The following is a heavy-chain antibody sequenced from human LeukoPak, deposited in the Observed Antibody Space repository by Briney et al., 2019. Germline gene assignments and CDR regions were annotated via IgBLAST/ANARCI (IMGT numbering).Heavy chain of an antibody. CDR1: GDSISSHY. D-gene: IGHD3-3*01. CDR2: IYYSGST. CDR3: ARALDFWNGPLMNYYMDV. Sequence: KPSETLSLTCTVSGDSISSHYWSWIRQPPGKGLEWIGNIYYSGSTNYNPSLKSRVTISVDTSKNQFSLKLSSVTAADTAVYYCARALDFWNGPLMNYYMDVWGKGTTVTVSS. V-gene: IGHV4-59*11. J-gene: IGHJ6*03.